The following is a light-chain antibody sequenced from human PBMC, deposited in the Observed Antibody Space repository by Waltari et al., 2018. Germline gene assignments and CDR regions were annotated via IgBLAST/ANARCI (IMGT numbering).Light chain of an antibody. Sequence: QSVLTQPPSASGTPGQRVTISCSGSSSNIGNNYVYWYQHLPGAAPKLLLFQNSQRPAGVPDRFSDSMSGASASLAISALRSEDEADYYCAAWDDSLSSLVFGGGTKLSVL. CDR1: SSNIGNNY. CDR3: AAWDDSLSSLV. V-gene: IGLV1-47*01. J-gene: IGLJ3*02. CDR2: QNS.